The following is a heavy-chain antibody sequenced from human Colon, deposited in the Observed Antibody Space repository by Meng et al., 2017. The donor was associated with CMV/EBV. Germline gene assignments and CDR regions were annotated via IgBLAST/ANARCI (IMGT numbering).Heavy chain of an antibody. J-gene: IGHJ4*02. CDR3: AREGVIAKEFDY. D-gene: IGHD2-21*01. CDR1: GGSISSSSYY. Sequence: SETLPLTCTVSGGSISSSSYYWGWIRQPPGKGLEWIGSIYYSRSTYYNPTLKSRVTISVDTSKNQFSLQLSSVTAADTAVYYCAREGVIAKEFDYWGQGTLVTVSS. V-gene: IGHV4-39*07. CDR2: IYYSRST.